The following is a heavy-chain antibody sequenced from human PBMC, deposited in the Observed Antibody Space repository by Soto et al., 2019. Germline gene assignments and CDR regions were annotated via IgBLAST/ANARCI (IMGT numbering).Heavy chain of an antibody. CDR1: GFTFSSYG. CDR3: AKDRLYYYYGMDV. J-gene: IGHJ6*02. V-gene: IGHV3-30*18. CDR2: ISYDGSNK. Sequence: GGSLRLSCAASGFTFSSYGMHWVRQAPGKGLEWVAVISYDGSNKSYADSVKGRFNISRDNSKNTLYLQMNSLRAEDTAVYYCAKDRLYYYYGMDVWGQGTTVTVSS.